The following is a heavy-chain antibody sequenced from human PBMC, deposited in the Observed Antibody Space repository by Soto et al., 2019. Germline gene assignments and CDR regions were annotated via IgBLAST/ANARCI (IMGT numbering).Heavy chain of an antibody. CDR2: ISYDGSNK. CDR3: AKDLTFHCSSTSCTSHYYYYGMDV. D-gene: IGHD2-2*01. CDR1: GFTFSSYG. Sequence: GGSLRLSCAASGFTFSSYGMHWVRQAPGKGLEWVAVISYDGSNKYYADSVKGRFTISRDNSKNTLYLQMNSLRAEDTAVYYCAKDLTFHCSSTSCTSHYYYYGMDVWGQGTTVTVSS. J-gene: IGHJ6*02. V-gene: IGHV3-30*18.